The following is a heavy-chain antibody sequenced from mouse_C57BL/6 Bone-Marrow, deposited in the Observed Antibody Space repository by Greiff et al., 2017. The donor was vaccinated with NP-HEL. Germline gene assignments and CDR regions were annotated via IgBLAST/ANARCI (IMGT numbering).Heavy chain of an antibody. V-gene: IGHV3-6*01. D-gene: IGHD1-1*01. Sequence: EVHLVESGPGLVKPSQSLSLTCSVTGYSITSGYYWNWLRQFPGKKLEWMGYISYDGSNKYNPSLKNRISITRDTSKNQFFLKLNSVTTEDTATYYCARYYLYYAMDYWGQGTSVTVSS. J-gene: IGHJ4*01. CDR3: ARYYLYYAMDY. CDR2: ISYDGSN. CDR1: GYSITSGYY.